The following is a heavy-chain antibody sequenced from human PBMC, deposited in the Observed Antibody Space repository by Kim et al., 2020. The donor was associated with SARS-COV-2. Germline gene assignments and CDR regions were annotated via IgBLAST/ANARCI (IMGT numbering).Heavy chain of an antibody. D-gene: IGHD4-17*01. V-gene: IGHV1-2*02. CDR1: GYTFTGYY. CDR3: AKGTTVTAFYYYYGMDV. J-gene: IGHJ6*02. CDR2: INPNSGGT. Sequence: ASVKVSCKASGYTFTGYYMHWVRQAPGQGLEWMGWINPNSGGTNYAQKFQGRVTMTRDTSISTAYMELSRLRSDDTAVYYCAKGTTVTAFYYYYGMDVWGQGTTVTVSS.